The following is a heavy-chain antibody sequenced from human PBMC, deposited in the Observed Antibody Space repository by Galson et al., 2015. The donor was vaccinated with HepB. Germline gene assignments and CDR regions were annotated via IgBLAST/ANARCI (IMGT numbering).Heavy chain of an antibody. J-gene: IGHJ4*02. CDR2: INAGNGNT. V-gene: IGHV1-3*01. D-gene: IGHD3-22*01. CDR3: ASATRITMIVVPAVY. CDR1: GYTFTSYA. Sequence: SVKVSCKASGYTFTSYAMHWVRQAPGQRLEWMGWINAGNGNTKYSQKFQGRVTITRDTSASTAYMELSSLRSEDTAVYYCASATRITMIVVPAVYWGQGTLVTVSS.